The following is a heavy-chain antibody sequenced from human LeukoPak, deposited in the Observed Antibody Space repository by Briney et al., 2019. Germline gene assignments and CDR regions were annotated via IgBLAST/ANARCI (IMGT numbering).Heavy chain of an antibody. CDR1: GFTFSTYE. V-gene: IGHV3-21*01. Sequence: GGSLRLSCAASGFTFSTYEMNYVRQAPGKGLEWVSSISSSSSYIYYADSVKGRFTISRDNAKNSLYLQMNSLRAEDTAVYYCARAGYSSGWYVGNFDYWGQGTLVTVSS. CDR3: ARAGYSSGWYVGNFDY. J-gene: IGHJ4*02. CDR2: ISSSSSYI. D-gene: IGHD6-19*01.